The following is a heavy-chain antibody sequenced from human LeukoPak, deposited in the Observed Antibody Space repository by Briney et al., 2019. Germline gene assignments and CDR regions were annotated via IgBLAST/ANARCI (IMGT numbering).Heavy chain of an antibody. CDR3: SRDLLMYYSGSGEST. Sequence: GASVKVSCKASGYTFTGYYIHWVRQAPGQGPEWMGWINPHSGATNYAQKFQGRVTMTRDTSTSTAFMELSSLRSDDTAMYYCSRDLLMYYSGSGESTWGQGTQVTVSS. CDR1: GYTFTGYY. CDR2: INPHSGAT. J-gene: IGHJ5*02. V-gene: IGHV1-2*02. D-gene: IGHD3-10*01.